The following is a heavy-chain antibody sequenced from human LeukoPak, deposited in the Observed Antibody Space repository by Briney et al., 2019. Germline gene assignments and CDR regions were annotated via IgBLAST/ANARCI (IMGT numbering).Heavy chain of an antibody. D-gene: IGHD3-9*01. J-gene: IGHJ4*02. V-gene: IGHV3-74*01. Sequence: GSLRLSCAASGFTFSSYWMHWVRQAPGKGLVWVSRINSDGSSTSYADSVKGRFTISRDNAKNTLYLQMNSLRAEDTAVYYCARDSNYDILTGPENYFDYWGQGTLVTVSS. CDR2: INSDGSST. CDR3: ARDSNYDILTGPENYFDY. CDR1: GFTFSSYW.